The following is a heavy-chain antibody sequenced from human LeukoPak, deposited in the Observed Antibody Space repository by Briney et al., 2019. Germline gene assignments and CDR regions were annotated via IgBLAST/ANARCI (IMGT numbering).Heavy chain of an antibody. CDR1: GFTFSNYW. D-gene: IGHD6-13*01. V-gene: IGHV3-7*04. CDR2: IKEGGSEK. CDR3: ARGGGMRSWYDFDY. Sequence: GGSLRLSCAASGFTFSNYWMSWVRQAPGKGLEFMANIKEGGSEKYYVDSVKGRFTISRDNDKNLVHLQMNSLRAEDTAVYYCARGGGMRSWYDFDYWGQGTLVTVSS. J-gene: IGHJ4*02.